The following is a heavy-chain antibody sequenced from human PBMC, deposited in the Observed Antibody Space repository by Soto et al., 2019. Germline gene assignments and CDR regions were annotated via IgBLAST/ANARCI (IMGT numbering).Heavy chain of an antibody. Sequence: QVQLVQSGAEVKKPGASVKVSCKASGYTFTSYAMHWVRQAPGQRLEWMGWINAGNGNTKYSQKFQGRVTITRDTSTSTAYMELSSLRSEDTAVYYCARRGSVYWSFDLGGRGTLVTVSS. J-gene: IGHJ2*01. V-gene: IGHV1-3*01. CDR3: ARRGSVYWSFDL. CDR1: GYTFTSYA. CDR2: INAGNGNT. D-gene: IGHD1-26*01.